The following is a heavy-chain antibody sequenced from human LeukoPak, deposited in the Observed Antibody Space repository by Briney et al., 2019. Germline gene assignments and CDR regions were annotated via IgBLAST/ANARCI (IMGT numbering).Heavy chain of an antibody. CDR2: IKGSGSYA. Sequence: GGSLRLSCVGSDFTFANYAMTWVRLTPGKGLEWVSSIKGSGSYAMYADSVSGRFTTSRDNSRNTIFLQMTSLRAEDTAIYYCRRDPNGDYIGAFEFWGLGTLVSVSS. D-gene: IGHD4-17*01. J-gene: IGHJ3*01. CDR1: DFTFANYA. CDR3: RRDPNGDYIGAFEF. V-gene: IGHV3-23*01.